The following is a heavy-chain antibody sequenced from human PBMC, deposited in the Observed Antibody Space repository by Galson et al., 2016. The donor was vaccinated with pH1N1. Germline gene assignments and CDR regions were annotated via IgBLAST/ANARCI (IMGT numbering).Heavy chain of an antibody. J-gene: IGHJ4*02. CDR2: ISNDGSGNER. V-gene: IGHV3-30*03. CDR3: VRGRQWLTDS. CDR1: GFTFSLYA. Sequence: SLRLSCAASGFTFSLYAMHWVRQAPGKGLEWVALISNDGSGNERYYTDSVQGRFTIYRDSSKNTVSLQMNNLRAEDTAVYYCVRGRQWLTDSWGQGTLVTVSS. D-gene: IGHD6-19*01.